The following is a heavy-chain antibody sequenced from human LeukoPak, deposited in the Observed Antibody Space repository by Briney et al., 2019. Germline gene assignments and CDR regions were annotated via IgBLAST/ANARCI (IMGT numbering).Heavy chain of an antibody. Sequence: GGSLRLSCAASGFTFSSYSMNWVRQAPGKGLQWVSSITTTSDYIYYSDSVKGRFTISRDNAKNSLYLQMNSLRAEDTAVYYCAKVADYGDYAPLGHWGQGTLVTVSS. D-gene: IGHD4-17*01. CDR1: GFTFSSYS. CDR2: ITTTSDYI. CDR3: AKVADYGDYAPLGH. J-gene: IGHJ4*01. V-gene: IGHV3-21*01.